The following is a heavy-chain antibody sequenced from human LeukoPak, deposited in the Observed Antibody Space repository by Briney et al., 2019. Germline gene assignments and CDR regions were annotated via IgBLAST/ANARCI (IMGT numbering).Heavy chain of an antibody. CDR1: GGSINSYY. CDR3: ARGRGSGWLVTQNDAFDI. CDR2: IYYSGST. D-gene: IGHD6-19*01. Sequence: SEALSLTCTVSGGSINSYYWSWIRQPPGKGLEWIGYIYYSGSTNYNPSLKSRVTISVDTSKNQFSLKLSSVTAADTAVYYCARGRGSGWLVTQNDAFDIWGQGTMVTVSS. J-gene: IGHJ3*02. V-gene: IGHV4-59*01.